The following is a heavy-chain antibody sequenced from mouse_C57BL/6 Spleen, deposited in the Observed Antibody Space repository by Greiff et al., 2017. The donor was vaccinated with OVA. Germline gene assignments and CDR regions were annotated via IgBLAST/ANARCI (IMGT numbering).Heavy chain of an antibody. J-gene: IGHJ4*01. Sequence: VKLQESGPGLVAPSQSLSITCPVSGFSLTSYGVHWVRQPPGKGLEWLVMIWSDGSTTYNSALKSRLSISKDNSKSQVFLKMNSLQTEDTAMYYCARGSPYDMDDWGTGTTVTVSS. D-gene: IGHD6-1*01. V-gene: IGHV2-6*03. CDR3: ARGSPYDMDD. CDR2: IWSDGST. CDR1: GFSLTSYG.